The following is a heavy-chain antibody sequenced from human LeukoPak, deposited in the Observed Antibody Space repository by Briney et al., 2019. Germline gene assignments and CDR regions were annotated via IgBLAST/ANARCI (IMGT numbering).Heavy chain of an antibody. D-gene: IGHD3-22*01. Sequence: GGSLRLSCVASGITFSYAWMTWVRQAPGKGLEWVGLIKSNIDGGTTEYAAPVKGRFTISRDDSKNTVYLQMNSLKTEDTAVYYCAASGYAFDDWGQGTLVTASS. V-gene: IGHV3-15*01. J-gene: IGHJ4*02. CDR2: IKSNIDGGTT. CDR1: GITFSYAW. CDR3: AASGYAFDD.